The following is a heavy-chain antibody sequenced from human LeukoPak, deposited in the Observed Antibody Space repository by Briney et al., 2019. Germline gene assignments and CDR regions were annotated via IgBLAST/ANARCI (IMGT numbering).Heavy chain of an antibody. CDR3: GRVDSAYSNNIYYYYYMDV. V-gene: IGHV6-1*01. J-gene: IGHJ6*03. CDR1: GDSVSSNSAA. CDR2: TYYRSKWYN. D-gene: IGHD4-11*01. Sequence: SQTLSLTCAISGDSVSSNSAAWNWIRQSPSRGLEWLGRTYYRSKWYNDYAVSVKSRITINPDTSKNQFSLQLNSVTPEDTAVYYCGRVDSAYSNNIYYYYYMDVWGKGTTVTVSS.